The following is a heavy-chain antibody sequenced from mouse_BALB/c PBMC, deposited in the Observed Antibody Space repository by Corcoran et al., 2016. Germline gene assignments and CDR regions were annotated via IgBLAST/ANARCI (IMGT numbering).Heavy chain of an antibody. Sequence: QIQLVQSGPELKKPGETVKISCKASGYTFTNYGMNWVKQAPGKGLKWMGWINPYTGEPTYADDFKGRFAFALETSASTAYLQIINRENEETATYFCVRRDGELGPDYWGQGTTLTVSS. V-gene: IGHV9-3-1*01. CDR3: VRRDGELGPDY. CDR2: INPYTGEP. J-gene: IGHJ2*01. CDR1: GYTFTNYG.